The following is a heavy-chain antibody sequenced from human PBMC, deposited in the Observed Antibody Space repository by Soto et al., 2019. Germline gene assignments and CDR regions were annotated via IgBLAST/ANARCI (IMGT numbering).Heavy chain of an antibody. Sequence: QVQLVESGGGVVQPGRSLRLSCAASGFTFSSYVMHWVRQAPGKGLEWVAVISYDGNNKYYADSVKGRFTISRDNSKNTLALQRNSLRAEDTAVYYCARAGCDGGSCYTLVGLRYGMDVWGQGTTVTVSS. D-gene: IGHD2-15*01. CDR1: GFTFSSYV. V-gene: IGHV3-30-3*01. CDR3: ARAGCDGGSCYTLVGLRYGMDV. J-gene: IGHJ6*02. CDR2: ISYDGNNK.